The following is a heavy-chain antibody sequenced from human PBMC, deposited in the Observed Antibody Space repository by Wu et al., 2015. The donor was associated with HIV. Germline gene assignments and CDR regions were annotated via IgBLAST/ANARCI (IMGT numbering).Heavy chain of an antibody. Sequence: QVYLVQSGAEVKKPGSSVRLSCKASGFPFTSYSMNWVRQAPGQGLEWMGIINPSRGDTNYAQKFQGRLTITRDTSTYTVYMDLSSLRSEDTAIYYCARDKWIILEAWRERNGSGRRGDQGTTVTV. D-gene: IGHD2-15*01. CDR1: GFPFTSYS. CDR3: ARDKWIILEAWRERNGSGRR. CDR2: INPSRGDT. J-gene: IGHJ6*02. V-gene: IGHV1-46*01.